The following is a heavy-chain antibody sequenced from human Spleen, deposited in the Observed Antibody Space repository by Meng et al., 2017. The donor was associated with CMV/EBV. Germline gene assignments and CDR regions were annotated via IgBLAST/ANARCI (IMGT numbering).Heavy chain of an antibody. V-gene: IGHV1-46*01. D-gene: IGHD2-2*01. CDR2: INPSGGST. J-gene: IGHJ6*02. CDR1: GYTFTSYY. Sequence: ASVKVSCKASGYTFTSYYMHWVRQAPGQGLEWMGIINPSGGSTSYAQKFQGRVTITTDESTSTAYMELSSLRSEDTAVYYCARFSLVVPAAIGYYGMDVWGQGTTVTVSS. CDR3: ARFSLVVPAAIGYYGMDV.